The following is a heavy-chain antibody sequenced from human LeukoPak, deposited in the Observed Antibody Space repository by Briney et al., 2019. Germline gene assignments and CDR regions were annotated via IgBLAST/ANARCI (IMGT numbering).Heavy chain of an antibody. CDR1: GVTFSLYA. CDR2: ISYDGSNK. Sequence: RGSLRLSCAAPGVTFSLYAMRGGRQAPRKGLGWVSPISYDGSNKYYADSVKGRFTISRDNSKNTLYLQMNSLRAEDTAVYYCVGVRFLEWLGDAFDIWGQGTMVTVSS. J-gene: IGHJ3*02. D-gene: IGHD3-3*01. CDR3: VGVRFLEWLGDAFDI. V-gene: IGHV3-30-3*01.